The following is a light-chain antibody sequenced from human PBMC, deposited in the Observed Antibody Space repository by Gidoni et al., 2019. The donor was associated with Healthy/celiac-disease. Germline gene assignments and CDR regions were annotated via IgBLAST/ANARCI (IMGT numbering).Light chain of an antibody. CDR2: AAS. Sequence: DIQMTQSPSSLSASVGDRVTITCRASQSISSYLNWYQQKPGKAPKLLIYAASSLQSGVPSRFSGSGSGTDSTLTISSLQPEDFATYYCQQCYSTPRLTFGGGTKVEIK. V-gene: IGKV1-39*01. CDR1: QSISSY. J-gene: IGKJ4*01. CDR3: QQCYSTPRLT.